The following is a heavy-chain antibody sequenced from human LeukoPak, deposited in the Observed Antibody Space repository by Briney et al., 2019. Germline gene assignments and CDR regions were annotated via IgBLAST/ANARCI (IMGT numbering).Heavy chain of an antibody. V-gene: IGHV3-48*04. CDR3: ARDGVVTPYFDY. CDR1: GFTFSSYN. D-gene: IGHD3-3*01. CDR2: ISSSGSTI. J-gene: IGHJ4*02. Sequence: RTGGSLRLSCAASGFTFSSYNMNWVRQAPGKGLEWVSYISSSGSTIYYADSVKGRFTISRDNAKNSLYLQMNSLRAEDTAVYYCARDGVVTPYFDYWGQGNLVTVFS.